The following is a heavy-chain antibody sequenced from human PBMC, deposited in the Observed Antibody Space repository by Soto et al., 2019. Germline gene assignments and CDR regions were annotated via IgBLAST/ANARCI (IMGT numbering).Heavy chain of an antibody. J-gene: IGHJ6*02. CDR3: ARDRVFITGTTPHYYYYGMDV. V-gene: IGHV4-61*03. CDR1: GGSVSSGSYY. D-gene: IGHD1-7*01. Sequence: QVQLQESGPGLVKPSETLSLTCTVSGGSVSSGSYYWSWIRQPPGKGLEWIGYIYYSGSTNYNPSLKSRVTTSVDTSKNHVSLQLSSVTAADTAVYYCARDRVFITGTTPHYYYYGMDVWGQGTTVTVSS. CDR2: IYYSGST.